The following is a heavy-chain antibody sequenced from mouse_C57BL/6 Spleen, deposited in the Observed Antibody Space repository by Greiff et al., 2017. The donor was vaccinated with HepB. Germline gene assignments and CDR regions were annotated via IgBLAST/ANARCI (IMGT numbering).Heavy chain of an antibody. V-gene: IGHV1-15*01. J-gene: IGHJ4*01. D-gene: IGHD2-4*01. CDR3: TRRIYYDYSYYAMDY. CDR2: IDPETGGT. CDR1: GYTFTDYE. Sequence: QVQLQQSGAELVRPGASVTLSCKASGYTFTDYEMHWVKQTPVHGLEWIGAIDPETGGTAYNQKFKGKAILTADKSSSTAYMGLRSLTSEDSAVYYCTRRIYYDYSYYAMDYWGQGTSVTVSS.